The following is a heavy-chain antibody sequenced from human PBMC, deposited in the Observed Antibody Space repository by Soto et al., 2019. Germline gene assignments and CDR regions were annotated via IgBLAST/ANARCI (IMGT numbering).Heavy chain of an antibody. D-gene: IGHD3-16*02. CDR1: GGSISSGGYY. V-gene: IGHV4-31*03. CDR3: ARGPGGVIVTNWSDP. Sequence: QVQLQESGPGLVKPSQTLSLTCTVSGGSISSGGYYWSWIRQHPGKGLEWIGYIYYSGSTYYNPSLKSRVTVSLDSSKNQFALKLSSVPAAATAVYCCARGPGGVIVTNWSDPWGQGTLVTVSS. CDR2: IYYSGST. J-gene: IGHJ5*02.